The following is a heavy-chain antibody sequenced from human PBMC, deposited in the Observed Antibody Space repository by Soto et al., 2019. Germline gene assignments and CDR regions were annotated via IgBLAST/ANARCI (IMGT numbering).Heavy chain of an antibody. V-gene: IGHV3-48*01. CDR3: ARDRGHDFWSGYPQSPFDY. Sequence: PGGSLRLSCAASGFTFSSYSMNWVRQAPGKGLEWVSYISSSSSTIYYADSVKGRFTISRDNAKNSLYLQMNSLRAEDTAVYYCARDRGHDFWSGYPQSPFDYWGQGTLVTVSS. D-gene: IGHD3-3*01. CDR2: ISSSSSTI. CDR1: GFTFSSYS. J-gene: IGHJ4*02.